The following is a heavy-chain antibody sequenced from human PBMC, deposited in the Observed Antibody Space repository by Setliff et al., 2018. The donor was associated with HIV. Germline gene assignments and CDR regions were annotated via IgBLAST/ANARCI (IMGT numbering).Heavy chain of an antibody. CDR2: IYHTGKT. V-gene: IGHV4-31*03. CDR3: ARGWGAGSYSRPSWFDP. Sequence: PSETLSLTCTVSGDPIFIGGYYWSWIRQHPGGGLEWIGYIYHTGKTYYNPSLQSRIIMSLDMSQNQFSLKLSSVTAADTAVYYCARGWGAGSYSRPSWFDPWGQGTLVTVSS. CDR1: GDPIFIGGYY. J-gene: IGHJ5*02. D-gene: IGHD3-10*01.